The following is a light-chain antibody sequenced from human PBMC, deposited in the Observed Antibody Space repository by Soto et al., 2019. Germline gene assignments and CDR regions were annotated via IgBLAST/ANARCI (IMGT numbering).Light chain of an antibody. CDR3: QQYYTTPRT. CDR2: WAS. CDR1: QSVLYSSNNKNY. J-gene: IGKJ1*01. V-gene: IGKV4-1*01. Sequence: DIVMTQSPDCLAVSLGERATINCKSSQSVLYSSNNKNYLTWYQQKPRQPPKLLIYWASTRESGVPDRFSGSGSGTDFTLTISSLQAEDVAVYYCQQYYTTPRTFGQGTKVEIK.